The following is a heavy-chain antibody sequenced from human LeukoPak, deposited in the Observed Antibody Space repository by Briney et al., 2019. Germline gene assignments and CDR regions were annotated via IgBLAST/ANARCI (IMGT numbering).Heavy chain of an antibody. D-gene: IGHD4-23*01. J-gene: IGHJ4*02. Sequence: GGSLRLSCAASGFTFGSYGMNWVRQAPGRGLEWVSSISSSSSYIYYADSVKGRFTVSRDNAKNSLYLQMNSLRAEDTAVYYCARGRPHGNDYWGQGTLVTVSS. CDR1: GFTFGSYG. V-gene: IGHV3-21*01. CDR3: ARGRPHGNDY. CDR2: ISSSSSYI.